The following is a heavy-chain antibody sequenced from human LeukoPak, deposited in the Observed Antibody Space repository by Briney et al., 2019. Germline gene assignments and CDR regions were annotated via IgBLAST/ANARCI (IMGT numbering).Heavy chain of an antibody. D-gene: IGHD3-3*01. CDR1: GFTFTNYG. CDR2: ITGSGGST. Sequence: GGSLRLSCVASGFTFTNYGMSWVRQAPGKGLEWVSAITGSGGSTYYADSVTGRFTISRDNSENTLYLQMNSLRAEDTALYYCAKTKGDYEYWSGYYKYYFDYWGQGALVTVSS. V-gene: IGHV3-23*01. CDR3: AKTKGDYEYWSGYYKYYFDY. J-gene: IGHJ4*02.